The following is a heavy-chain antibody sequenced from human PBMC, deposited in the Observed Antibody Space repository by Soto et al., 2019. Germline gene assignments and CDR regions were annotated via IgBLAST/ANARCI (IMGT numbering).Heavy chain of an antibody. CDR3: ARERPGKPLDC. J-gene: IGHJ4*02. CDR1: GYSFSSYS. D-gene: IGHD1-1*01. CDR2: IIPMVDLT. Sequence: QVQLVQSGAEVKKPGSSVKVSCKAYGYSFSSYSIDWLRQDPGQGLEWMGRIIPMVDLTNYADEFQGRLGLTAXKCTSTVYMELSRLTPDDSAIYYCARERPGKPLDCCGQGSLVTVSS. V-gene: IGHV1-69*08.